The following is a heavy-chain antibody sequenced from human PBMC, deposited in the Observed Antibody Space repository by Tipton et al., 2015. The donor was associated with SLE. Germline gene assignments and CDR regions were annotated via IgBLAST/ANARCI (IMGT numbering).Heavy chain of an antibody. Sequence: TLSLTCTVSSGSISSGSYSWSWVRQPAGKKLEWIGRIYTSGSSTYNPSLKSRVTISVDTSKNQFSLKLSSVTAADTAVYYCAREASDYYDNSGFQYYFDYWAQVSLVTVSS. D-gene: IGHD3-22*01. CDR3: AREASDYYDNSGFQYYFDY. V-gene: IGHV4-61*02. CDR1: SGSISSGSYS. J-gene: IGHJ4*02. CDR2: IYTSGSS.